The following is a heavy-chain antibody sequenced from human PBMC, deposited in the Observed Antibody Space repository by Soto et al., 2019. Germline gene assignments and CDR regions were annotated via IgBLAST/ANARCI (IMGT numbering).Heavy chain of an antibody. CDR2: IYPGDSDT. Sequence: GESLKISCKGSGYSFTSYWIGWVRQMPGKGLEWMGIIYPGDSDTRYSPSFQGQVTISADKSISTAYLQWSSLKASDTAMYYCARPQQRGYCYCGMDVWGQGTTVTVSS. V-gene: IGHV5-51*01. J-gene: IGHJ6*02. CDR1: GYSFTSYW. D-gene: IGHD6-13*01. CDR3: ARPQQRGYCYCGMDV.